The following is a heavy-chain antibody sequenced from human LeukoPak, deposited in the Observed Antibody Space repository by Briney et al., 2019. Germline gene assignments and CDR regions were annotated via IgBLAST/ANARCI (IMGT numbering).Heavy chain of an antibody. CDR1: GFTFSSYA. J-gene: IGHJ4*02. V-gene: IGHV3-74*01. CDR3: ARGVDYYENSGTIDY. Sequence: GGSLRLSCAASGFTFSSYAMSWVRQAPGKGLVWVSRINSDGSSTSYADSVKGRFTISRDSAKNTLYLQMNSLRAEDTAVYYCARGVDYYENSGTIDYWGQGTLVTVSS. CDR2: INSDGSST. D-gene: IGHD3-22*01.